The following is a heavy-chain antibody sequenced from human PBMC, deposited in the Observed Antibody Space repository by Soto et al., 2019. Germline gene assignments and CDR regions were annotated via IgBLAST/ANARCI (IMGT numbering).Heavy chain of an antibody. CDR1: GGSFSGYY. D-gene: IGHD3-22*01. CDR2: INHSGST. V-gene: IGHV4-34*01. J-gene: IGHJ4*02. CDR3: ARSYDSSGYYTVYFDY. Sequence: SETLSLTCAVYGGSFSGYYWSWIRQPPGKGLEWIGEINHSGSTNYNPSLKSRVTISVDTSKNQFSLKLSSVTAADTAVYYCARSYDSSGYYTVYFDYWGWGSVVTVAS.